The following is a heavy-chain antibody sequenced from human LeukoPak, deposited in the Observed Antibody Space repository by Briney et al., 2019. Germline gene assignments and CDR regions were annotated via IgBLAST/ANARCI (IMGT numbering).Heavy chain of an antibody. D-gene: IGHD3-22*01. CDR2: IYYSGST. CDR1: GGSISSGGYY. J-gene: IGHJ4*02. V-gene: IGHV4-31*03. CDR3: ARGSPYYYDSSGYYYLPDY. Sequence: SETLSLTCTVSGGSISSGGYYWSWIRQHPGKGLEWIGYIYYSGSTYYNPSLKSRVTISVDTSKNQFSLKLSSVTAADTAVYYCARGSPYYYDSSGYYYLPDYWGQGTLVTVSS.